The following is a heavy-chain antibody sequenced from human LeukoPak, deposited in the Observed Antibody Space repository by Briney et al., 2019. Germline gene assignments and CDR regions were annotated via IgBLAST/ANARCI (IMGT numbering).Heavy chain of an antibody. CDR3: ARKLRLGGNWFDP. Sequence: SVKVSCKTSGYTFSNYGISWVRQAPGQGLEWMGKIIPISGTTNYAQKFQGRVTFTADESTSTAYMELSRLRSEDTALYYCARKLRLGGNWFDPWGQGTLVTVSS. V-gene: IGHV1-69*13. J-gene: IGHJ5*02. CDR1: GYTFSNYG. CDR2: IIPISGTT. D-gene: IGHD1-26*01.